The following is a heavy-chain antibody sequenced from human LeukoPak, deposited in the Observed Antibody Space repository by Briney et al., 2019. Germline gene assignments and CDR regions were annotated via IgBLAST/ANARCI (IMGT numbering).Heavy chain of an antibody. Sequence: ASVKVSCKASGYTFTGYYMHWVRQAPGQGLEWMGWINPNSGGTNYAQKFQGRVTMTTDTSTSTAYMEPRSLRSDDTAVYYCARGQLWPTGALEWGQGTLVTVSS. CDR2: INPNSGGT. J-gene: IGHJ4*02. CDR1: GYTFTGYY. D-gene: IGHD5-18*01. V-gene: IGHV1-2*02. CDR3: ARGQLWPTGALE.